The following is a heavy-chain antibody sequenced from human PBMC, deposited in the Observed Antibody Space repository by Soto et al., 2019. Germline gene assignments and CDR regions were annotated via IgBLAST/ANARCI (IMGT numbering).Heavy chain of an antibody. J-gene: IGHJ4*02. D-gene: IGHD3-10*01. CDR2: ISYDGSNK. V-gene: IGHV3-30-3*01. CDR1: GFTFSSYA. CDR3: VREYYYGSGRIPQAY. Sequence: QVQLVESGGGVVQPGRSLRLSCAASGFTFSSYAMHWVRQAPGKGLEWVAVISYDGSNKYYADSVKGRFTISRDNSKNTLYLQMNSLRAEDTAVYYCVREYYYGSGRIPQAYWGQGTLVTVSS.